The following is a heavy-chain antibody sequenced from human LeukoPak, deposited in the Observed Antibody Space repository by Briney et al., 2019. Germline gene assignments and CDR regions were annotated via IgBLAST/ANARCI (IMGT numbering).Heavy chain of an antibody. CDR3: ARVRGVITNYFDY. Sequence: PSETLSLTCTVSGDSISSSDNYWSWIRQHPGKGLEWLGYIYYSGTTSYNPSLKSRLTISIDSSKNQFSLEVNSVTAADTAFYYCARVRGVITNYFDYWGRGILVTVSS. D-gene: IGHD3-10*01. V-gene: IGHV4-31*03. J-gene: IGHJ4*02. CDR2: IYYSGTT. CDR1: GDSISSSDNY.